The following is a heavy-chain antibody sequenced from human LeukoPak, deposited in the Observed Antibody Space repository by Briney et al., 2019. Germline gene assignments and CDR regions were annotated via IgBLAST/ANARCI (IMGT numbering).Heavy chain of an antibody. D-gene: IGHD6-19*01. CDR3: ARKRSQWLAAFDI. CDR2: INHSGST. Sequence: GSLRLSCAASGFTFSSYWMSWIRQPPGKGLEWIGEINHSGSTNYNPSLKSRVTISVDTSKNQFSLKLSSVTAADTAVYYCARKRSQWLAAFDIWGQGTMVTVPS. CDR1: GFTFSSYW. J-gene: IGHJ3*02. V-gene: IGHV4-34*01.